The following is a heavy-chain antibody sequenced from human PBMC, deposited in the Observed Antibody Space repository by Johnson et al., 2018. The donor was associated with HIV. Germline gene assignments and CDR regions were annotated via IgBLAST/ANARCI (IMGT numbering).Heavy chain of an antibody. V-gene: IGHV3-20*04. J-gene: IGHJ3*02. CDR1: GFTFDDYG. D-gene: IGHD1-26*01. Sequence: EVQLVESGGGVVRPGWSLRLSCAASGFTFDDYGMSWVRQAPGKGLEWVSGINWNGGSTGYADSVKGRFTISRDNAKNSLYLQMNSLRAEDTALYYCARDRTGGSYPRAFDIWGQGTMVTVSS. CDR2: INWNGGST. CDR3: ARDRTGGSYPRAFDI.